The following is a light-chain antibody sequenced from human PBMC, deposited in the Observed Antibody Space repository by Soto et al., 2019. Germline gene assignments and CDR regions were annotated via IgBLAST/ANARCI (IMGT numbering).Light chain of an antibody. V-gene: IGLV1-47*02. Sequence: QSVLTQPPSASGTPGQRVTISCSGGSSNIGGYNYVYWYQQYPGTAPKLLVFGTNLRPSGVPDRFSASKSGTSGSLTISGLRSEDEADYYCAAWDDSRRVVLFGGGTRLTVL. CDR3: AAWDDSRRVVL. CDR1: SSNIGGYNY. J-gene: IGLJ2*01. CDR2: GTN.